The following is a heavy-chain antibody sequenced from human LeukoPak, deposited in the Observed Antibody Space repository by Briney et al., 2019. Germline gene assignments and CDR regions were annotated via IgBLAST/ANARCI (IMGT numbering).Heavy chain of an antibody. CDR1: GFTFSSYG. V-gene: IGHV3-33*01. J-gene: IGHJ4*02. D-gene: IGHD2-2*01. CDR2: IWYDGSNK. CDR3: ARDRGGVVVPAAILDY. Sequence: PGRSLRLSCAASGFTFSSYGMHWVRQAPGKGLEWVAVIWYDGSNKYYADSVKGRFTISRDNSKNTLYLQMNSLRAEDTAVYYCARDRGGVVVPAAILDYWGQGTLVTVSS.